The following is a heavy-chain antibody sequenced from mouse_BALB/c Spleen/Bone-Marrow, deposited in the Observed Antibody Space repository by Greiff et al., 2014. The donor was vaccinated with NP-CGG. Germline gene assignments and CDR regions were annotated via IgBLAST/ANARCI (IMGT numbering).Heavy chain of an antibody. D-gene: IGHD2-4*01. CDR3: ARDNYYDYDGFAY. CDR2: INSNGGST. V-gene: IGHV5-6-3*01. J-gene: IGHJ3*01. Sequence: EVHLVESGGGLVQPGGSLKISCAASGFTFSSYGMSWVRQTPDKRLDLVATINSNGGSTYCPDSVKGRFTISRDNAKNTLYLQMSSLKSEDTAMYYCARDNYYDYDGFAYWGQGTLVTVSA. CDR1: GFTFSSYG.